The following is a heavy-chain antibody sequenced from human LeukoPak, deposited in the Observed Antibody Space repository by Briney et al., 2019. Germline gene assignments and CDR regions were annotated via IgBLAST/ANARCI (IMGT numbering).Heavy chain of an antibody. V-gene: IGHV3-7*01. J-gene: IGHJ4*02. CDR2: IRPDGSDK. CDR1: GFTVSNNW. D-gene: IGHD3-10*01. CDR3: GRWGVNAGLDR. Sequence: GGSLRLSCAASGFTVSNNWMGWVRQAPGKGLEWVANIRPDGSDKYYVDSVRGRFTISRDNAQNSLNLQINTLRAEASAVYYGGRWGVNAGLDRGGQGTLVMVSS.